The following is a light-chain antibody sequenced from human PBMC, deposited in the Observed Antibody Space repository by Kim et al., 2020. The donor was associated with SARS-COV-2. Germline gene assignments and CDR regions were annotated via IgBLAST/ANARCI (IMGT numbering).Light chain of an antibody. CDR1: NIGTKT. J-gene: IGLJ1*01. V-gene: IGLV3-21*04. Sequence: SYELTQPPSVSVAPGKTAIITCGGNNIGTKTVHWYQQKPGQAPVLLITYDDDRPSGIPERFSGSNSGNTATLTVSRVEAGDEADYYCQVWDGHIDKYVFGTGTKVTVL. CDR3: QVWDGHIDKYV. CDR2: YDD.